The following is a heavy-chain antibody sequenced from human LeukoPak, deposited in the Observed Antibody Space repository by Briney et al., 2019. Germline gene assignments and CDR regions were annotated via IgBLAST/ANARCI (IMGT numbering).Heavy chain of an antibody. CDR3: TTGNWGPY. CDR2: IKRKTDGGTT. Sequence: GGSLRLSCAASGFTFSDAWMNWVRQAPGKGLEWVGRIKRKTDGGTTDYAAPVKGRFTTSRDDSKNTLYLQMNSLKTEDTAVYYCTTGNWGPYWGQGTLVTVSS. V-gene: IGHV3-15*07. D-gene: IGHD7-27*01. J-gene: IGHJ4*02. CDR1: GFTFSDAW.